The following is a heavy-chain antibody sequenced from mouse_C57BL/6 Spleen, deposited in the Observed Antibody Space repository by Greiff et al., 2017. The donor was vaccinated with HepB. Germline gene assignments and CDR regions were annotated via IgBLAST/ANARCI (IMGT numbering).Heavy chain of an antibody. D-gene: IGHD3-3*01. Sequence: EVKLVESGGGLVKPGGSLKLSCAASGFTFSSYAMSWVRQTPEKRLEWVATISDGGSYTYYPDNVKGRFTISRDNAKNNLYLQMSHLKSEDTAMYYCASGGDRAWFAYWGQGTLVTVSA. V-gene: IGHV5-4*03. J-gene: IGHJ3*01. CDR1: GFTFSSYA. CDR2: ISDGGSYT. CDR3: ASGGDRAWFAY.